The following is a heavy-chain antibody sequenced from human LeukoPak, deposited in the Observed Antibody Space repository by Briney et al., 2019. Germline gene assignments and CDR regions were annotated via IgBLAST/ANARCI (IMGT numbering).Heavy chain of an antibody. J-gene: IGHJ5*02. CDR1: GYTFTSYD. CDR3: ATLSMVRGVPGT. V-gene: IGHV1-8*01. D-gene: IGHD3-10*01. CDR2: MNPNSGNT. Sequence: ASVKVSCKASGYTFTSYDINWERQATGQGLEWMGWMNPNSGNTGYAQKFQGRVTMTRNTSISTAYMELSSLRSEDTAVYYCATLSMVRGVPGTWGQGTLVTVSS.